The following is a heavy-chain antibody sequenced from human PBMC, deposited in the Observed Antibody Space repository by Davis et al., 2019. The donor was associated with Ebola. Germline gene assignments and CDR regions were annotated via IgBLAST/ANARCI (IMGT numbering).Heavy chain of an antibody. CDR2: IYYSGST. V-gene: IGHV4-30-4*07. CDR3: ARHTHEYSSFGY. D-gene: IGHD6-6*01. CDR1: GGSISSGGYS. J-gene: IGHJ4*02. Sequence: MPSETLSLTCAVSGGSISSGGYSWSWIRQPPGKGLEWIGYIYYSGSTYYNPSLKSRVTISVDTSKNQFSLKPSSVTAADTAVYYCARHTHEYSSFGYWGQGTLVTVSS.